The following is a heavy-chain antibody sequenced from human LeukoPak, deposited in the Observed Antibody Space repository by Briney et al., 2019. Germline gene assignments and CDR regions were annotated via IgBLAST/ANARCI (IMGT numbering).Heavy chain of an antibody. CDR2: ISGSGDST. J-gene: IGHJ4*02. D-gene: IGHD6-13*01. CDR1: GFTFSSYA. V-gene: IGHV3-23*01. Sequence: GGSLRLSCAASGFTFSSYAMTWVRQAPGKGLEWVSAISGSGDSTNYADSVKGRFTIARDNSKNTLYLQMNSLRAEDTAVYYCAKLSSSWYNDYWGQGTLVTVSS. CDR3: AKLSSSWYNDY.